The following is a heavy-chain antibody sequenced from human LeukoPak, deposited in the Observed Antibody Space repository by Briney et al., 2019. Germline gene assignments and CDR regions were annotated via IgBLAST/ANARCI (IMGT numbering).Heavy chain of an antibody. Sequence: PSETLSLTCTVSGGSISSYYWSWIRQPPGKGLEWIGYIYYSGSTNYNPSLKSRVTISVDTSKNQFSLKLSSVTAADTAVYYCARGVDPFDYWGQGTLVIVSS. CDR3: ARGVDPFDY. V-gene: IGHV4-59*01. D-gene: IGHD3-3*01. CDR2: IYYSGST. J-gene: IGHJ4*02. CDR1: GGSISSYY.